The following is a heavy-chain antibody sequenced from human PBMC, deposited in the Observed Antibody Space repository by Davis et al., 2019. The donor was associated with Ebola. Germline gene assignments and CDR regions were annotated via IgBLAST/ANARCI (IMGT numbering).Heavy chain of an antibody. CDR2: TGRSCNTYT. V-gene: IGHV3-11*06. D-gene: IGHD3-10*01. Sequence: GESLKISCEASGFTLNAYYVHWIRPAPGKGLEWISRTGRSCNTYTNYAHSVKGRFTISRDNAKNTLSLQMNNLRPEDTAVYYCARRGYYYGSGPDLWGQGTLVTVSS. CDR1: GFTLNAYY. J-gene: IGHJ4*02. CDR3: ARRGYYYGSGPDL.